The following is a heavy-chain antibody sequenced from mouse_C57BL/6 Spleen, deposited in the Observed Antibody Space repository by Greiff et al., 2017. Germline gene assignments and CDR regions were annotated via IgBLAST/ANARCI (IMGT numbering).Heavy chain of an antibody. V-gene: IGHV1-69*01. J-gene: IGHJ1*03. CDR2: IDPSDSYT. D-gene: IGHD1-1*01. CDR1: GYTFTSYC. CDR3: ASATVVAQWYFDV. Sequence: QVQLQQPGAELVMPGASVKLSCKASGYTFTSYCMHWVKQRPGQGLEWIGEIDPSDSYTNYNQKFKGKSTLTVDKSSSTAYMQLSSLTSEDSAVYYCASATVVAQWYFDVWGTGTTVTVSS.